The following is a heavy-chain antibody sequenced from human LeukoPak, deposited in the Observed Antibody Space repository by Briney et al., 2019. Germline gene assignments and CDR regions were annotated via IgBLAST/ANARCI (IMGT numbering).Heavy chain of an antibody. CDR3: AKEGKTRSWNYSQAKPVY. Sequence: PGGSLRLSCAASGFTFSSSAMNWVRQAPGKGLEWVSAISGSGGSTYYADSVKGRFTISRDNSKNTLYLQMNSLRAEDTAVYYCAKEGKTRSWNYSQAKPVYWGQGTLITVSS. CDR2: ISGSGGST. CDR1: GFTFSSSA. V-gene: IGHV3-23*01. D-gene: IGHD1-7*01. J-gene: IGHJ4*02.